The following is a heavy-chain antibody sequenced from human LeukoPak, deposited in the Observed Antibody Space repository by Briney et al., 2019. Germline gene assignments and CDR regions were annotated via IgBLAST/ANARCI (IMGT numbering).Heavy chain of an antibody. V-gene: IGHV1-8*03. CDR3: ARVSGVGTNYWYFDL. CDR2: MNPNSGNT. J-gene: IGHJ2*01. CDR1: VDSSTRYV. D-gene: IGHD2-15*01. Sequence: GASVKVSRKASVDSSTRYVASTGRQATRPGLEWRGWMNPNSGNTGYAQKFQGRVTITRNTSINTAFMDLSSLRSEDTPVYYCARVSGVGTNYWYFDLWGRGTLVTVSS.